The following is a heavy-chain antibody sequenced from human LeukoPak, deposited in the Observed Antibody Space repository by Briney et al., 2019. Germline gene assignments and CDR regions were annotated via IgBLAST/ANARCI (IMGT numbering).Heavy chain of an antibody. CDR1: GGSISSYY. V-gene: IGHV4-4*07. CDR3: ARDEYQLLLGNWSDP. CDR2: IYTSGST. J-gene: IGHJ5*02. D-gene: IGHD2-2*01. Sequence: SETLSLTCTVSGGSISSYYWSWIRQPAGKGLEWIGRIYTSGSTNYNPSLKSRVTMSVDTSKNQFSLKLSSVTAADTAVYYCARDEYQLLLGNWSDPWGQGTLVTVSS.